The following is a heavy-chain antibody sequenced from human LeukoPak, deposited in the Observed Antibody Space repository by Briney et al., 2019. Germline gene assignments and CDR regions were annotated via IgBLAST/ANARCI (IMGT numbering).Heavy chain of an antibody. J-gene: IGHJ6*03. Sequence: SETLSLTCTVSGGSISSSSYYWVWVRQPPRKGLEWIGSIYYSGSAYYSPSLKSPVTISVDTSKNQFSLKLSSVTAADTAVYYCATIRITMVRGIISYYMDVWGKGTTVTISS. CDR3: ATIRITMVRGIISYYMDV. CDR2: IYYSGSA. D-gene: IGHD3-10*01. V-gene: IGHV4-39*01. CDR1: GGSISSSSYY.